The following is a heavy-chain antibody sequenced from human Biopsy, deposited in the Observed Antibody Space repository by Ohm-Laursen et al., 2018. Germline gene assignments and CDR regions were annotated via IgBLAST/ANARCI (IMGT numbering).Heavy chain of an antibody. V-gene: IGHV3-9*01. J-gene: IGHJ3*02. CDR3: TKARGRFLEWVDPFDI. CDR2: ISWNSGIK. D-gene: IGHD3-3*01. CDR1: GFTFDDNA. Sequence: SLRLSCAATGFTFDDNAMHWVRQAPGKGLEWVSGISWNSGIKDYADFVKGRFAISRDNAKNSLYLQMSSLRAEDTASYYCTKARGRFLEWVDPFDIWGQGTMVTVSS.